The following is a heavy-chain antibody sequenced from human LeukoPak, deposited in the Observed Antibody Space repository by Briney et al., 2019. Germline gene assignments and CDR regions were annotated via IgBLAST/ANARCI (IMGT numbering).Heavy chain of an antibody. CDR1: GGSISGYY. CDR3: ARVRGPFDY. CDR2: INHSGST. J-gene: IGHJ4*02. V-gene: IGHV4-34*01. Sequence: SETLSLTCTVSGGSISGYYWSWIRQPPGKGLEWIGEINHSGSTNYNPSLKSRVTISVDTSKNQFSLKLSSVTAADTAVYYCARVRGPFDYWGQGTLVTVSS.